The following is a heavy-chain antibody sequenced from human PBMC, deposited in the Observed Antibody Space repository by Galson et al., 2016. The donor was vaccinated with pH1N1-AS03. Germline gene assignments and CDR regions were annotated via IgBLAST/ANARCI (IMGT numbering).Heavy chain of an antibody. Sequence: SVMVSCKASGYTFTDYYIHWVRQAPGQALEWMGRINPKRGGTNYSQRFQGRVAMTRDTSVSTAYMDLIRLRSDDTAVYYCARETRLNMDRGPTFFFDYWGQGSLVTVSS. CDR1: GYTFTDYY. D-gene: IGHD3-10*01. V-gene: IGHV1-2*06. CDR2: INPKRGGT. CDR3: ARETRLNMDRGPTFFFDY. J-gene: IGHJ4*02.